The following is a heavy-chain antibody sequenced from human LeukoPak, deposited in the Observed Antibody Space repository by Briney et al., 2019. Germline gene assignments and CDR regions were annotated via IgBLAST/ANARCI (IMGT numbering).Heavy chain of an antibody. CDR1: GGTFSSYA. J-gene: IGHJ4*02. CDR2: ISAYNGNT. CDR3: ARELLSAAALGY. V-gene: IGHV1-18*01. Sequence: GASVKVSCKASGGTFSSYAINWVRQAPGQGLEWMGWISAYNGNTNYAQKLQGRVTMTTDTSTSTAYMELRSLRSDDTAVYYCARELLSAAALGYWGQGTLVTVSS. D-gene: IGHD6-13*01.